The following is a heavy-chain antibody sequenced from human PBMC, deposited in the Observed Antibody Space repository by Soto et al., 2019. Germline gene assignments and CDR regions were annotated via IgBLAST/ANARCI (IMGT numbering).Heavy chain of an antibody. J-gene: IGHJ6*01. V-gene: IGHV5-51*01. CDR2: IYPGDSDI. CDR3: ARRSYCDGGCTRRPCDDSGMDV. Sequence: PLRNLRSGAGCNCASYWSACMIQITGKGLELMGVIYPGDSDIRYSPSFQGQVTISADKSISTAYLQWSSLKASDTAMYYCARRSYCDGGCTRRPCDDSGMDVWGQGTTGTVSS. D-gene: IGHD2-21*02. CDR1: GCNCASYW.